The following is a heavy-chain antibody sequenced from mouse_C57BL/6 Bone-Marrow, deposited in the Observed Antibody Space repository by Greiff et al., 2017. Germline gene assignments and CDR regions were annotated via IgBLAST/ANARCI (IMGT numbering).Heavy chain of an antibody. V-gene: IGHV5-9-1*02. D-gene: IGHD1-1*01. CDR3: TRHYYGSSGYFDV. CDR2: ISSGGDYI. J-gene: IGHJ1*03. Sequence: VQLKESGEGLVKPGGSLKLSCAASGFTFSSYAMSWVRQTPEKRLEWVAYISSGGDYIYYADTVKGRFTISRDNARNTLYLQMSSLKSEDTAMYYCTRHYYGSSGYFDVWGTGTTVTVSS. CDR1: GFTFSSYA.